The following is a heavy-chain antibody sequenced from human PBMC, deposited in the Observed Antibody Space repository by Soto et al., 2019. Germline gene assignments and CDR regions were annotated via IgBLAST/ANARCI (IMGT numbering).Heavy chain of an antibody. CDR1: GYTFTSYA. D-gene: IGHD3-3*01. J-gene: IGHJ4*02. CDR3: ARVPCTIFGVVISEPLDY. V-gene: IGHV1-3*01. CDR2: INAGNGNT. Sequence: ASVKVSCKASGYTFTSYAMHWVRQAPGQRLEWMGWINAGNGNTKYSQKFQGRVTITRDTSASTAYMELSSLRSEDTAVYYCARVPCTIFGVVISEPLDYWGQGTLVTVSS.